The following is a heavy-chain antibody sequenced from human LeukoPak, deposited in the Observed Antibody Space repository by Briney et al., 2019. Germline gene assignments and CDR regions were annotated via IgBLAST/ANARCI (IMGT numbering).Heavy chain of an antibody. J-gene: IGHJ6*03. CDR1: GFTVSSNY. Sequence: GGSLRLSCAASGFTVSSNYVSWVRQAPGKGLEWVSVIYSGGSTYYVDSVTGRFTISRDNSKNTLYLQMNSLRAEDTAVYYCARDDTISGYYYYYMDVWGKGTTVTVSS. CDR2: IYSGGST. V-gene: IGHV3-66*02. D-gene: IGHD5-24*01. CDR3: ARDDTISGYYYYYMDV.